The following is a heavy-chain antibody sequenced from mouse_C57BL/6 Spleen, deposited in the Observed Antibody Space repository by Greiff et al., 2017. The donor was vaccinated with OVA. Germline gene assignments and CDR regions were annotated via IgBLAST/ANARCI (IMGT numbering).Heavy chain of an antibody. V-gene: IGHV5-17*01. D-gene: IGHD1-1*01. Sequence: DVHLVESGGGLVKPGGSLKLSCAASGFSFSDYGMHCVRQAPEKGLEWVAYISSGSSTIYYADTVKGRFTISRDNAKNTLFLQMTSLRSEDTAMYYCAGITTVVAEGYFDVWGTGTTVTVTS. CDR1: GFSFSDYG. CDR2: ISSGSSTI. J-gene: IGHJ1*03. CDR3: AGITTVVAEGYFDV.